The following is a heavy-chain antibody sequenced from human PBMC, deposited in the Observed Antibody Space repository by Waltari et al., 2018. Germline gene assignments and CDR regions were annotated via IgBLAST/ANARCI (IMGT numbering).Heavy chain of an antibody. D-gene: IGHD2-21*02. CDR2: IYHGGST. J-gene: IGHJ6*01. CDR1: GGSSSAFY. V-gene: IGHV4-34*01. Sequence: QVHLQQSGAGLLRPSQTLSLTCTVYGGSSSAFYWSWILQGPGKGLEWLGEIYHGGSTNYNPSLRGRFTISEATSKTEFYLTLNSVTAADTATYFWASQELHGDFDRTDVFDFWGRGTSVTVSS. CDR3: ASQELHGDFDRTDVFDF.